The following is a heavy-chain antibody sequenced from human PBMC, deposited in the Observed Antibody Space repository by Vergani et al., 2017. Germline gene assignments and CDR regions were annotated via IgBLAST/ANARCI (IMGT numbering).Heavy chain of an antibody. V-gene: IGHV1-69*09. CDR2: IIPILGIA. Sequence: QVQLVQSGAEVKKPGASVKVSCKASGYTFTGYYMHWVRQAPGQGLEWMGWIIPILGIANYAQKFQGRVTITADKSTSTAYMELSSLRSEDTAVYYCARNIPPQGGGAFDIWGQGTMVTVSS. D-gene: IGHD2-2*02. CDR3: ARNIPPQGGGAFDI. J-gene: IGHJ3*02. CDR1: GYTFTGYY.